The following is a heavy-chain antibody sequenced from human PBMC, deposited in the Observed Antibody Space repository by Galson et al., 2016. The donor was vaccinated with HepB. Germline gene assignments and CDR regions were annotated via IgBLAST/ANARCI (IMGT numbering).Heavy chain of an antibody. V-gene: IGHV3-21*04. J-gene: IGHJ4*02. CDR1: GFTFSSYS. CDR3: ASRRYTGRGGYSSSWLREY. D-gene: IGHD6-13*01. CDR2: ISSSSSYI. Sequence: SLRLSCAASGFTFSSYSMNWVRQAPGKGLEWVSSISSSSSYIYYADSVKGRFTISRDNAENSLYLQMNSLRAEDTAVYYCASRRYTGRGGYSSSWLREYWGQGTLVTVSS.